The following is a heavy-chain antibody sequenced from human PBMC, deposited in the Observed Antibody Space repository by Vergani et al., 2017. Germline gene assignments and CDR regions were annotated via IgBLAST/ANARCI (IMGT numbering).Heavy chain of an antibody. CDR2: INSNSGGT. CDR3: ARHYDGSGYYSSRWFDP. CDR1: GYTFTGYY. Sequence: QVQLVQSGAEVKKPGASVKVSCKASGYTFTGYYMHLVRQAPGQGLEWMGWINSNSGGTNHAQKFQGRVTMTRDTSISPAYMELFRLRSDDTGVYYCARHYDGSGYYSSRWFDPWGQGTLVTVSS. J-gene: IGHJ5*02. D-gene: IGHD3-22*01. V-gene: IGHV1-2*02.